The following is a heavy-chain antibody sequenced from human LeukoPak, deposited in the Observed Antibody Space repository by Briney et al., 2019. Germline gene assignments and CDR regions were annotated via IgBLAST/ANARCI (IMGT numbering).Heavy chain of an antibody. D-gene: IGHD3-22*01. CDR1: RGTFSSYA. CDR3: ASWANYYDSSGTLGY. J-gene: IGHJ4*02. Sequence: ASVKVCCKASRGTFSSYAISWVRQAPGQGLEWMGWINPNSGGTNYAQKFQGRVTMTRDTSISTAYMEMSRLRSDDTAVYYCASWANYYDSSGTLGYWGQGTLVTVSS. CDR2: INPNSGGT. V-gene: IGHV1-2*02.